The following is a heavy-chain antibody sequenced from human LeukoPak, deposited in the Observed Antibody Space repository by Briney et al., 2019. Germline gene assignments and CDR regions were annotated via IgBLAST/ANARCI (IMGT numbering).Heavy chain of an antibody. CDR3: ARGPFTLWFGEKRSKYYFDY. J-gene: IGHJ4*02. CDR2: INHGGST. Sequence: SETLSLTCAVYGGSFSGYYWSWIRQPLGKGLEWIGEINHGGSTNYNPSLKSRVTISVDTSKNQFSLKLSSVTAADTAVYYCARGPFTLWFGEKRSKYYFDYWGQGTLVTVSS. D-gene: IGHD3-10*01. CDR1: GGSFSGYY. V-gene: IGHV4-34*01.